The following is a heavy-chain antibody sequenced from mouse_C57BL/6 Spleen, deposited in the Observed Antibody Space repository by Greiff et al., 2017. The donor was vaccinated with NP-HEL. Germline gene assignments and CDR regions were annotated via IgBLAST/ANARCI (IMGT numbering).Heavy chain of an antibody. CDR3: ARGSYYYGSSSPRFAY. J-gene: IGHJ3*01. V-gene: IGHV3-6*01. Sequence: EVQLQESGPGLVKPSQSLSLTCSVTGYSITSGYYWNWIRQFPGNKLEWMGYISYDGSNNYNPSLKNRISITRDTSKNQFFLKLNSVTTEDTATYYCARGSYYYGSSSPRFAYWGQGTLVTVSA. CDR2: ISYDGSN. D-gene: IGHD1-1*01. CDR1: GYSITSGYY.